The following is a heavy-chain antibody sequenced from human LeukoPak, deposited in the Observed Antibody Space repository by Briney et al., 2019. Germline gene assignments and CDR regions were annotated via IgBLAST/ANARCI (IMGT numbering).Heavy chain of an antibody. V-gene: IGHV4-4*02. Sequence: KPSETLSLTCTVSGGSISTSNWWSWVRPPPGKGLQWIGEIYHSGSTNYNPSLKSRVTISLGKSKNLFSLRLTSVTAADTAVYYCVKAAVAVDYWGQGTLVTVSS. CDR3: VKAAVAVDY. CDR1: GGSISTSNW. J-gene: IGHJ4*02. CDR2: IYHSGST. D-gene: IGHD6-19*01.